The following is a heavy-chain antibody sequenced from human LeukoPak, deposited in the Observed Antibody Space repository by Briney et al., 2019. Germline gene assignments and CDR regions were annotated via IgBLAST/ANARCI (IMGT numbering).Heavy chain of an antibody. V-gene: IGHV3-23*01. Sequence: GGSLRLSYAASGFSFSNYAMSWVRQAPGMGLEWVSGISGSGGSTYYADSVKGRFTISRDNSKNTLYLQMNSLRAEDTAVYYCAKDVSSWYNYWGQGTLVTVS. CDR3: AKDVSSWYNY. D-gene: IGHD6-13*01. CDR2: ISGSGGST. CDR1: GFSFSNYA. J-gene: IGHJ4*02.